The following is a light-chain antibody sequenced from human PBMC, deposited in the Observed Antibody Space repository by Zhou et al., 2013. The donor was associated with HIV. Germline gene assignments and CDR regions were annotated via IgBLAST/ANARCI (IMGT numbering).Light chain of an antibody. CDR3: QKYNSARSGT. J-gene: IGKJ1*01. CDR2: VAS. CDR1: QGISNY. Sequence: DIQMTQSPSSLSVSVGDRVTITCRASQGISNYLAWYQQKPGKVPKLLIYVASTLQSGVPSRFSGSGSGTDFTLTISSLQPEDVATYYCQKYNSARSGTFGQGTKVEI. V-gene: IGKV1-27*01.